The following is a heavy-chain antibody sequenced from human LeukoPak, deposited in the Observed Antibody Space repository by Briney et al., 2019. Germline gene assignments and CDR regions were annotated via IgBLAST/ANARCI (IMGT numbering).Heavy chain of an antibody. CDR1: GFTFSGSA. D-gene: IGHD5/OR15-5a*01. Sequence: GGSLRLSCAASGFTFSGSAMHWVRHASGKGLERVGRIRSKANSYPTAYAASVNGRFTISRDALKNTVYLQMNSLKTEDTAVYYCTAVYRVLDYWGQGTLVTVSS. J-gene: IGHJ4*02. V-gene: IGHV3-73*01. CDR3: TAVYRVLDY. CDR2: IRSKANSYPT.